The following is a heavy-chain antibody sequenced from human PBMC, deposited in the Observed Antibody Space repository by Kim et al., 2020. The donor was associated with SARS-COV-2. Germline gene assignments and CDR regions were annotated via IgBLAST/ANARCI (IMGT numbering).Heavy chain of an antibody. Sequence: SETLSLTCSVSGGSVSSFSYYWTWIRQRPGKGLEWIGYIYYSGSTFYNPSLKSRAALSIDTSKNQFSLNLTSLTAADTAMYYCARILVSLRDQPLDYWCQGTLVTVSP. CDR2: IYYSGST. D-gene: IGHD1-26*01. CDR1: GGSVSSFSYY. CDR3: ARILVSLRDQPLDY. J-gene: IGHJ4*02. V-gene: IGHV4-31*03.